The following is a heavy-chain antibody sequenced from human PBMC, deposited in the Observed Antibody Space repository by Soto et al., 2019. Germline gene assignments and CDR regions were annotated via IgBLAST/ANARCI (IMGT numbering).Heavy chain of an antibody. Sequence: GESLKISCAASGFXXSXXXXXXXRQATGKGLEWVSXIXXAGDXYNPGAVKGRFTISRENAKNSLYLQMKSLRAGDTAVYYCARANLGYCSSTSCKTLPLHSYMDVWGKGTTVTVSS. J-gene: IGHJ6*03. CDR3: ARANLGYCSSTSCKTLPLHSYMDV. CDR2: IXXAGDX. D-gene: IGHD2-2*01. CDR1: GFXXSXXX. V-gene: IGHV3-13*01.